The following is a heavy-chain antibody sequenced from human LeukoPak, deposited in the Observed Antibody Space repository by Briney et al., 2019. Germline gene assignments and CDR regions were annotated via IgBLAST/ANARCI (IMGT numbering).Heavy chain of an antibody. J-gene: IGHJ4*02. D-gene: IGHD6-6*01. Sequence: GRSLRLSCAASGFTFQNYAMHWVRQVPGKGLEWASGISWNSGNIGYADSVEGRFTLSRDNAKNSLYLQMNSLRAEDTALYYCTKTGTYSSSSGYIDSWGQGTLVTVSS. CDR3: TKTGTYSSSSGYIDS. CDR2: ISWNSGNI. V-gene: IGHV3-9*01. CDR1: GFTFQNYA.